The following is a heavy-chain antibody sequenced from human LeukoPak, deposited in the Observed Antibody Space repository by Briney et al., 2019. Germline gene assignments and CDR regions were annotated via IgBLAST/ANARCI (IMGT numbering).Heavy chain of an antibody. CDR1: GASISSGTYY. V-gene: IGHV4-38-2*02. D-gene: IGHD3-10*01. Sequence: PSETLSLTCSVSGASISSGTYYWAWIRQPPGKGLERIGSIYHSGSTYYNPSLKSRATISVDTSNNQFSLNLNSVTAADTAVYYCARDYKVATYNWFDPWGQGTLVTVSS. CDR3: ARDYKVATYNWFDP. J-gene: IGHJ5*02. CDR2: IYHSGST.